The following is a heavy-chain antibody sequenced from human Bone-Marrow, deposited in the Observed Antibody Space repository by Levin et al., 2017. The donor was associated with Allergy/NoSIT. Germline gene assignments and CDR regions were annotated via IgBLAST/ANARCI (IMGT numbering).Heavy chain of an antibody. CDR2: IDWDDDK. Sequence: QTLSLTCTFSGFSLSTSGMRVSWIRQPPGKALEWLARIDWDDDKFYSTSLKTRLTIPKDTSKNQVVLTMTNMDPVDTATYYCARTVSSSTEGNWFDPWGQGTLVTVSS. D-gene: IGHD6-6*01. V-gene: IGHV2-70*04. CDR1: GFSLSTSGMR. CDR3: ARTVSSSTEGNWFDP. J-gene: IGHJ5*02.